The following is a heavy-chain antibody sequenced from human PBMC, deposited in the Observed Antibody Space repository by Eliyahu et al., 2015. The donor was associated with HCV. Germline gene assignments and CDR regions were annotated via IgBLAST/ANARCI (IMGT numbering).Heavy chain of an antibody. V-gene: IGHV3-48*02. CDR2: ISSSSSTI. Sequence: VESGGSLRLSCAASGFSLSLYNMNWVRQAPGKGLEWVSCISSSSSTIYYADSLKGRFTISRDNAKNSLYLQMNSLRDEDTAVYYCARGTGYFDYWGQGTLVTVSS. CDR3: ARGTGYFDY. D-gene: IGHD1-1*01. CDR1: GFSLSLYN. J-gene: IGHJ4*02.